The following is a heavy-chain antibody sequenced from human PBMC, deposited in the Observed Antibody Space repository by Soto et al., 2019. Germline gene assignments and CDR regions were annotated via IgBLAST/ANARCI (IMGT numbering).Heavy chain of an antibody. CDR2: IDPRSGGT. CDR3: ATDDYGIFPY. CDR1: GYPFTTYY. V-gene: IGHV1-2*02. D-gene: IGHD3-10*01. J-gene: IGHJ4*02. Sequence: ASVKVSCKVSGYPFTTYYIHWVRQAPGQGLEWMGWIDPRSGGTVYEQKFQGRVTMTRDTSISTVYMDLSGLTSDDTALYYCATDDYGIFPYWGQGSLVTVSS.